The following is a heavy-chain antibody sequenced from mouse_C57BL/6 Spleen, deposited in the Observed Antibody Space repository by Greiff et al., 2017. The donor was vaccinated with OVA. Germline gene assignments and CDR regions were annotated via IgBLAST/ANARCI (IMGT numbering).Heavy chain of an antibody. CDR2: INPSTGGT. CDR3: ARGGNYDAMDY. Sequence: VQLQQSGPELVKPGASVKISCKASGYSFTGYYMNWVKQSPEKSLEWIGEINPSTGGTTYNQKFKAKATLTVDTSSSTAYMQLKSLTSEDSAVYYCARGGNYDAMDYWGQGTSVTVSS. CDR1: GYSFTGYY. V-gene: IGHV1-42*01. D-gene: IGHD2-1*01. J-gene: IGHJ4*01.